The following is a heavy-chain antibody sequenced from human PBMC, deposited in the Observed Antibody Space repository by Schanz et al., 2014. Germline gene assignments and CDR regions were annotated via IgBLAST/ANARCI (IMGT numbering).Heavy chain of an antibody. D-gene: IGHD3-9*01. CDR1: GFTVSSNH. J-gene: IGHJ4*02. CDR3: AKQIHYDILTVTRN. Sequence: EGQLAESGGGLVQPGGSLRLSCAVSGFTVSSNHMSWVRQAPGKGLEWVSALSGSGGSTYYADSVKGRFTISRDNSKNTLYLQMNSLRAEVTAVYYCAKQIHYDILTVTRNWGQGTLVTVSS. CDR2: LSGSGGST. V-gene: IGHV3-23*04.